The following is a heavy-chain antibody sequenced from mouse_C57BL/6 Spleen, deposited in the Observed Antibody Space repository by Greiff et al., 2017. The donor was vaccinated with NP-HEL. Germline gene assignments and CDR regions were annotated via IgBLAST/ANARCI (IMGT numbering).Heavy chain of an antibody. Sequence: QVQLKQPGAELVKPGASVKLSCKASGHTFTSYWMHWVKQRPGQGLEWIGMIHPTSGSTNYNEKFKSKATLTVDKSSSTAYMQLSSLTSEDSAVDYCARAGYYYAMDYWGQGTSVTVSS. CDR3: ARAGYYYAMDY. V-gene: IGHV1-64*01. CDR2: IHPTSGST. J-gene: IGHJ4*01. CDR1: GHTFTSYW.